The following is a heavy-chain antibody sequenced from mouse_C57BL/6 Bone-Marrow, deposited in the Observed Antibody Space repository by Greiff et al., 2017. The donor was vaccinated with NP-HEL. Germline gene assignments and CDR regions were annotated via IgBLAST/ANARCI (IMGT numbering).Heavy chain of an antibody. CDR1: GYTFTSYW. CDR3: AREGYGNYWFAY. Sequence: VQLQQPGAELVKPGASVKLSCKASGYTFTSYWMHWVKQRPGQGLEWIGMIHPNSGSTNYNEKFKSKATLTVDKSSSTAYMQLSSLTSEDSAVYYCAREGYGNYWFAYWGQGTLVTVSA. J-gene: IGHJ3*01. D-gene: IGHD2-10*02. CDR2: IHPNSGST. V-gene: IGHV1-64*01.